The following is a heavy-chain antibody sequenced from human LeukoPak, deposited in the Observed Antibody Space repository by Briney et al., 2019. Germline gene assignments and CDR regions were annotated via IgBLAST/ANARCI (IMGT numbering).Heavy chain of an antibody. CDR2: IYSGGTT. CDR1: GFTVSSNY. J-gene: IGHJ4*02. V-gene: IGHV3-66*01. D-gene: IGHD5-18*01. CDR3: ARRGYSSSPIDY. Sequence: GGSLRLSCAASGFTVSSNYMSWVRLAPGKGLEWVSVIYSGGTTYYADSVKGRFTISRDNSKNTLYLQMNSLRAEDTAVYFCARRGYSSSPIDYWGQGTLVTVSS.